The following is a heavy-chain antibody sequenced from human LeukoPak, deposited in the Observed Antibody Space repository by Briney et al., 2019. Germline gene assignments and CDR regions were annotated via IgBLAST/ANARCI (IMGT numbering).Heavy chain of an antibody. CDR2: ISSSSSYI. D-gene: IGHD6-13*01. CDR3: ARSAAGTLSYYYYYYMDV. Sequence: GGSLRLSCAASGFTFSSYSMNWVRQAPGKGLEWVSSISSSSSYIYYADSVKGRFTISRDNAKNSLYLQMNSLRAEGTAVYYCARSAAGTLSYYYYYYMDVWGKGTTVTVSS. V-gene: IGHV3-21*01. J-gene: IGHJ6*03. CDR1: GFTFSSYS.